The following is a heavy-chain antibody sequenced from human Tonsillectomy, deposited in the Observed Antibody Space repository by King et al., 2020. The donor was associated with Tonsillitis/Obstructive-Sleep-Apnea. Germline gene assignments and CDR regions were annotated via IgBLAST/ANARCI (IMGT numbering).Heavy chain of an antibody. Sequence: VQLVESGGALVQPGGSLRLSCAASGFTFSSYWMTWVRQAPGKGLEWVANIRQDGSEKNYVDSVKGRFTISRDNAKNSLYLQMNSLRAEDTAVYYCASDSNPLIEAAFYDAFDIWGQGTMVTVSS. CDR3: ASDSNPLIEAAFYDAFDI. J-gene: IGHJ3*02. V-gene: IGHV3-7*03. CDR1: GFTFSSYW. D-gene: IGHD6-13*01. CDR2: IRQDGSEK.